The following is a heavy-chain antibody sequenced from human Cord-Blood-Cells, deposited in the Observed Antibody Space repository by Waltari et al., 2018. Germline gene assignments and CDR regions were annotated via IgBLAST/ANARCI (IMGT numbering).Heavy chain of an antibody. Sequence: QVQLQQWGAGLLKPSETLSLTCAVSGGSFSGYYWSWIRQPPGKGLEWIGEINHSGSTNYNPSLKSRVTISVDTSKNQFSLKLSSVTAADTAVYYCARDSPPPAAIDYWGQGTLVTVSS. CDR1: GGSFSGYY. D-gene: IGHD2-2*01. V-gene: IGHV4-34*01. CDR2: INHSGST. J-gene: IGHJ4*02. CDR3: ARDSPPPAAIDY.